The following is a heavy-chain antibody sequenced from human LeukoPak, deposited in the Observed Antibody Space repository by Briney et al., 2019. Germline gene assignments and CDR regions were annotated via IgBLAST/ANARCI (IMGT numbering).Heavy chain of an antibody. J-gene: IGHJ4*02. CDR1: GFTFRSYS. CDR3: ARDMARITMVRGFDY. Sequence: GGSLRLSCAASGFTFRSYSMNWVRQAPGKGLEWVSSISSSSSYIYYADSVKGRFTISRDNAKNSLYLQMNSLRAENTAVYYCARDMARITMVRGFDYWGQGTLVTVPS. CDR2: ISSSSSYI. V-gene: IGHV3-21*01. D-gene: IGHD3-10*01.